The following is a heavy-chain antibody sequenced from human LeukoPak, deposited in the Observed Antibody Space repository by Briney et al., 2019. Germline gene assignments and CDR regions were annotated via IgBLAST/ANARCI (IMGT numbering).Heavy chain of an antibody. CDR3: ARATVTTEFFFDY. CDR2: ISSSGSTI. V-gene: IGHV3-11*01. Sequence: GGSLRLSCAASGFTFSDYYMSWIRQAPGKGLEWVSYISSSGSTIYYADSVKGRFTISRGNAKNSLYLQMNSLRAEDTAVYYCARATVTTEFFFDYWGQGTLVTVSS. D-gene: IGHD4-17*01. J-gene: IGHJ4*02. CDR1: GFTFSDYY.